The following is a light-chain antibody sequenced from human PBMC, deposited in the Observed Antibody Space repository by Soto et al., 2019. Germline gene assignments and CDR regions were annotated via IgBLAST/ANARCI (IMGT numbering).Light chain of an antibody. CDR1: QPISNW. CDR2: DSS. CDR3: QQYNSDPYT. V-gene: IGKV1-5*01. Sequence: DIQMTQSPSTLSASVGDRVTISCRASQPISNWLAWYQQKPGKAPKLLIYDSSSLETGVPPRFSGTGSGTQYALTISSLQTDDSATYYCQQYNSDPYTFGQGTRLQIK. J-gene: IGKJ2*01.